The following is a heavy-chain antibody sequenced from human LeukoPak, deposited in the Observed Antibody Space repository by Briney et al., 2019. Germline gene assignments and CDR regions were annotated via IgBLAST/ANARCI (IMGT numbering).Heavy chain of an antibody. Sequence: ASVKVSCQTSGYTFSNYGIMWVRQAPGQGLEWMGWISAYTGKTKYVEKYEGRATFTTDSSTNTAYMEMRRLTIDDTAVYYCARDEGEWESRNYWGQGTQVIVSS. CDR2: ISAYTGKT. CDR3: ARDEGEWESRNY. CDR1: GYTFSNYG. V-gene: IGHV1-18*01. J-gene: IGHJ4*02. D-gene: IGHD1-26*01.